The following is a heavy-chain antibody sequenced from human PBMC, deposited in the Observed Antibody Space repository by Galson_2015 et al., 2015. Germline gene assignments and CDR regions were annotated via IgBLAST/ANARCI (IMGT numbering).Heavy chain of an antibody. J-gene: IGHJ4*02. Sequence: SLRLSCAASGFTFSNYAMSWVRQAPGKGLEWVSAISGSGGTTYYADSVKGRFTISRDNSKNTLYLQMQSLRGEDTAVYYCATTRLGGFNAFDSWGQGTLVTVSS. D-gene: IGHD3-16*01. CDR3: ATTRLGGFNAFDS. CDR2: ISGSGGTT. V-gene: IGHV3-23*01. CDR1: GFTFSNYA.